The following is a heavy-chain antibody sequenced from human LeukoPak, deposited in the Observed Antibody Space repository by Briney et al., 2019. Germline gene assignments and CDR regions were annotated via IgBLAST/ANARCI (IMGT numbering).Heavy chain of an antibody. Sequence: PSETLSLTCTVSGGSISSYYWSWIRQPPGKGLEWIGYIYNSGSTNYNPSLKSRVTISVDTFKSQFSLKLNSVTAAETAVYYCASQLGGTTFHWGQGTLVTVSS. D-gene: IGHD1/OR15-1a*01. CDR1: GGSISSYY. J-gene: IGHJ4*02. CDR3: ASQLGGTTFH. CDR2: IYNSGST. V-gene: IGHV4-59*01.